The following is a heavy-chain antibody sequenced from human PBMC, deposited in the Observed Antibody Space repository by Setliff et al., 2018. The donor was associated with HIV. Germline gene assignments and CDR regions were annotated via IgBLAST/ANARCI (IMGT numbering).Heavy chain of an antibody. Sequence: ASVKVSCKASGYSFTGYYVNWVRQAPGQGREWMGRIKPKRGATNLAQKFQGRVTLTRDTSVTTVYMELTSLRSDDTAVYYCARKDGVGYCDSNSCYGIGPIDFWGQGSLVTVSS. CDR1: GYSFTGYY. CDR2: IKPKRGAT. V-gene: IGHV1-2*06. CDR3: ARKDGVGYCDSNSCYGIGPIDF. D-gene: IGHD2-2*01. J-gene: IGHJ4*02.